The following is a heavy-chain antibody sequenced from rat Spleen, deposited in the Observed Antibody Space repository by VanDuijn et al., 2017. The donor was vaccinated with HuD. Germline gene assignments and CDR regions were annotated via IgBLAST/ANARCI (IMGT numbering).Heavy chain of an antibody. CDR1: GLSFSNYD. CDR2: INPNDGFT. CDR3: ARGEVLQWN. Sequence: EVQLVESGGGLVQPGRSMKLSCAASGLSFSNYDMAWVRQAPTKDLEWVASINPNDGFTYYRDSVKGRFTVSRDNARSTLYLQMDSLRSEDTATYYCARGEVLQWNWGQGVMVTVSS. V-gene: IGHV5-25*01. D-gene: IGHD1-1*01. J-gene: IGHJ2*01.